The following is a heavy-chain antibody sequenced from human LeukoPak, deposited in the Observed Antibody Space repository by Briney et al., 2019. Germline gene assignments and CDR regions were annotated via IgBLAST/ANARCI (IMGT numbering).Heavy chain of an antibody. CDR1: GASISSYY. V-gene: IGHV4-4*07. J-gene: IGHJ5*02. CDR2: IYSSRS. CDR3: AREQYQRLRRFDP. Sequence: SETLSLTCTVSGASISSYYWSWIRQPAGKGLEWIGRIYSSRSIYNPSLKSRVTMSVDTSKNQFSLKLSSVTAADTAVYYCAREQYQRLRRFDPWGQGTLVTVSS. D-gene: IGHD2-2*01.